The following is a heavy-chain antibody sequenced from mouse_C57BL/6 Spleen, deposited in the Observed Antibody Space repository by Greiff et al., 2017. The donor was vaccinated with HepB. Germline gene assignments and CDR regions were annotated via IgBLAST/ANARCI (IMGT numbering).Heavy chain of an antibody. CDR3: ARWITTPVLYYYAMDY. Sequence: QVQLQQSGAELMKPGASVKLSCKATGYTFTGYWIEWVKQRPGHGLEWIGEILPGSGSTNYNEKFKGKATFTADTSSNTAYMQLSSLTTEDSAIYYCARWITTPVLYYYAMDYWGQGTSVTVSS. J-gene: IGHJ4*01. CDR1: GYTFTGYW. V-gene: IGHV1-9*01. CDR2: ILPGSGST. D-gene: IGHD1-1*01.